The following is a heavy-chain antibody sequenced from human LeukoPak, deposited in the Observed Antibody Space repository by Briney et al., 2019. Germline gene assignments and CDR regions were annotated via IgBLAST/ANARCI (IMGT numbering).Heavy chain of an antibody. D-gene: IGHD3-10*01. CDR3: ARASPGWFGELAFDP. Sequence: SETLSLTCAVSGGSIRGYYWSWIRQPPGKGLEWIGSIYHSGSTYYNPSLKSRVTISVDTSKNQFSLKLSSVTAADTAVYYCARASPGWFGELAFDPWGQGTLVTVSS. V-gene: IGHV4-38-2*01. J-gene: IGHJ5*02. CDR2: IYHSGST. CDR1: GGSIRGYY.